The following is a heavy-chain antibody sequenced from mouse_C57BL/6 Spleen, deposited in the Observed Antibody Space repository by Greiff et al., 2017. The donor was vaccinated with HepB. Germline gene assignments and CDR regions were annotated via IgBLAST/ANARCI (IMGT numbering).Heavy chain of an antibody. CDR3: ARQTTVVATDFDY. J-gene: IGHJ2*01. CDR2: IDPSDSYT. Sequence: VQLQQPGAELVRPGTSVKLSCKASGYTFTSYWMHWVKQRPGQGLEWIGVIDPSDSYTNYNQKFKGKATLTVDTASSTAYMQLSSLTSEDSAVYYGARQTTVVATDFDYWGQGTTLTVSS. CDR1: GYTFTSYW. V-gene: IGHV1-59*01. D-gene: IGHD1-1*01.